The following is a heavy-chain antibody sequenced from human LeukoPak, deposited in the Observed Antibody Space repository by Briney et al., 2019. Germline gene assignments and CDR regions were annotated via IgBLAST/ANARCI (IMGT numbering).Heavy chain of an antibody. CDR1: GFTLSDYW. Sequence: GGSLTRSCAASGFTLSDYWMHWVGQAPGKRPMLVSRVSGDGGTTNYADFVEGRFTISRDDAKNTLYLQMNNLRADDTAVYYCARKDPSAKYAYDYWGQGALVTVSS. V-gene: IGHV3-74*01. J-gene: IGHJ4*02. CDR3: ARKDPSAKYAYDY. D-gene: IGHD1-26*01. CDR2: VSGDGGTT.